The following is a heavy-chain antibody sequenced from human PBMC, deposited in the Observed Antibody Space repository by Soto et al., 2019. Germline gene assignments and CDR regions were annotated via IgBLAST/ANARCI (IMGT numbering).Heavy chain of an antibody. CDR3: AKAGYYYDSSGYRNYWYFDL. V-gene: IGHV3-30*18. CDR1: GFTFSSYG. CDR2: ISYDGSNK. D-gene: IGHD3-22*01. J-gene: IGHJ2*01. Sequence: QVQLVESGGGVVQPGRSLRLSCAASGFTFSSYGMHWVRQAPGKGLEWVAVISYDGSNKYYADSVKGRFTISRDNSKNTLYLQMNSLGAEDTAVYYCAKAGYYYDSSGYRNYWYFDLWGRGTLVTVSS.